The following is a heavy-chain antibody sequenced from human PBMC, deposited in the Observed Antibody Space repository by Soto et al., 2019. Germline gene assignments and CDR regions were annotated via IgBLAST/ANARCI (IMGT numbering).Heavy chain of an antibody. CDR1: GYTFTSYY. D-gene: IGHD3-22*01. Sequence: QVQLVQSGAEVKKPGASVKVSCKASGYTFTSYYMHWVRQAPGQGLEWMGIINPSGGSTSYAQKSQGTVTMTRDTSTSTVDMELSSLSTEDTAMYHCARLQVTMMAPNAFDIWGQGTMVTVSS. V-gene: IGHV1-46*01. J-gene: IGHJ3*02. CDR2: INPSGGST. CDR3: ARLQVTMMAPNAFDI.